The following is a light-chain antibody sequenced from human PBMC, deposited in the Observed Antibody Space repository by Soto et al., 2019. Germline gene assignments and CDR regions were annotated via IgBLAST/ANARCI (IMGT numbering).Light chain of an antibody. CDR2: DNN. V-gene: IGLV1-51*01. CDR1: SSNIGRNY. Sequence: QLVLTQPPSVSAAPGQTVTISCSGGSSNIGRNYVSWYQQLPRTAPKLLISDNNRRPSGTPDRFSGSKSGTSATLGITGLQTGDEADYYCVAWDTSLRAVIFGGGTKLTVL. J-gene: IGLJ2*01. CDR3: VAWDTSLRAVI.